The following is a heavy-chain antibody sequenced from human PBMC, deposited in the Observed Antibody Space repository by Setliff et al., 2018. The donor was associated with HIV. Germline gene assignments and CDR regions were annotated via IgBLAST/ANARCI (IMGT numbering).Heavy chain of an antibody. CDR3: ARYCGGDCYPSAYYMDV. V-gene: IGHV4-39*07. CDR1: GGSISSSGPGYY. CDR2: VYYSGRT. J-gene: IGHJ6*03. Sequence: NPSETLSLTCTVSGGSISSSGPGYYWGWVRQPPGGGLEWIGSVYYSGRTYYNPSLKSRVTISVDTSEIQFSLKLSSVTAADTAVYYCARYCGGDCYPSAYYMDVWGKGTTVTVSS. D-gene: IGHD2-21*01.